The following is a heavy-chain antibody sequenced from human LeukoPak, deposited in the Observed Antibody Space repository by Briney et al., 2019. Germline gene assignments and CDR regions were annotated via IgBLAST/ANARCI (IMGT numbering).Heavy chain of an antibody. CDR2: ISWNSGSI. Sequence: GGSLRLSCAASGFTFDDYAMHWVRQAPGKGLEWVSGISWNSGSIGYADSVKGRFTISRDNAKNSLYLQMNSLRAEDTALYYCAKGGVREVITAFDIWGQGTMVTVSS. CDR1: GFTFDDYA. CDR3: AKGGVREVITAFDI. D-gene: IGHD3-10*01. V-gene: IGHV3-9*01. J-gene: IGHJ3*02.